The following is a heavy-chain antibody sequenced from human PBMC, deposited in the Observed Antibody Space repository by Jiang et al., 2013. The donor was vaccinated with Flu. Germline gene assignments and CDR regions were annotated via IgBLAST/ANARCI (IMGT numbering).Heavy chain of an antibody. D-gene: IGHD4-17*01. V-gene: IGHV3-33*08. CDR2: IWYDGSNK. Sequence: PGGSLRLSCAASGFTFSSYGMHWVRQAPGKGLEWVAVIWYDGSNKYYADSVKGRFTISRDNSKNTLYLQMNSLRAEDTAVYYCAREYGDGAFDIWGQGTMVTVSS. J-gene: IGHJ3*02. CDR1: GFTFSSYG. CDR3: AREYGDGAFDI.